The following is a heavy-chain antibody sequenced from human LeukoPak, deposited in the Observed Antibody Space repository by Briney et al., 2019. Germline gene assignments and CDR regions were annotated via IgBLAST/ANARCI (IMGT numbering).Heavy chain of an antibody. V-gene: IGHV3-23*01. J-gene: IGHJ3*01. D-gene: IGHD3-22*01. CDR3: AKGGRWDYYDSSH. Sequence: PGGSLRLSCAASGFTFSNFAMTWVRQAPGKGLEWVSGTSGSGGSTYYADSVKGRFSISRDNSKNTLYLQMNSLRAEDTAVYYCAKGGRWDYYDSSHWGQGTMVTVSS. CDR2: TSGSGGST. CDR1: GFTFSNFA.